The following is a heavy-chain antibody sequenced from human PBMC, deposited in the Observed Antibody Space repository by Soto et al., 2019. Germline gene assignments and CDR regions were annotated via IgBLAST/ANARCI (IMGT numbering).Heavy chain of an antibody. CDR3: AKDLGYYDFWSGYYGGYYYYGMDV. D-gene: IGHD3-3*01. CDR1: GFTFSSYG. CDR2: ISYDGSNK. J-gene: IGHJ6*02. Sequence: GGSLRLSCAASGFTFSSYGMHWVRQAPGKGLEWVAVISYDGSNKYYENSVKGPFTISRDNSKNTLYLQMNSLRAEDTAVYYCAKDLGYYDFWSGYYGGYYYYGMDVWGQGTTVTVSS. V-gene: IGHV3-30*18.